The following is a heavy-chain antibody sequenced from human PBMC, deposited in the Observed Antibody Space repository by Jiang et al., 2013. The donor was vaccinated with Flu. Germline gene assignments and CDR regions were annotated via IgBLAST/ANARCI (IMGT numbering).Heavy chain of an antibody. Sequence: SCKVSGYTLTELSMHWVRQGSWKGLEWMGVFDPEDGETVYAQKFQGRVTMTEDTSTDTAYMELSSLRFEDTAVYYCATRKHSSNWYYFNYWGQGTLVSVSS. D-gene: IGHD6-13*01. J-gene: IGHJ4*02. CDR3: ATRKHSSNWYYFNY. CDR1: GYTLTELS. V-gene: IGHV1-24*01. CDR2: FDPEDGET.